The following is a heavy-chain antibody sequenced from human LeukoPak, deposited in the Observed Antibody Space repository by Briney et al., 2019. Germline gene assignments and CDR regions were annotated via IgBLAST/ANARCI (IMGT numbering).Heavy chain of an antibody. Sequence: GRSLRLSCAASRFTFSNYDMHWVRQAPGKGLEWVAVISYDESNKYFSDSVKGRFTISRDNSKNTLYLQMNSLRAEDTAVYYCARVGSIAAAGTPDYWGQGTLVTVSS. CDR1: RFTFSNYD. CDR2: ISYDESNK. V-gene: IGHV3-30-3*01. J-gene: IGHJ4*02. D-gene: IGHD6-13*01. CDR3: ARVGSIAAAGTPDY.